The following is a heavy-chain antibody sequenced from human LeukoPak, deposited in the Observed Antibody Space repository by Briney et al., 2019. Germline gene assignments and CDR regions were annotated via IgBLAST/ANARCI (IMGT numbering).Heavy chain of an antibody. CDR3: ARADTDEADY. Sequence: SETLSLTCTVSGGSISSGGYYWSWIRQPPGKGLEWIGYIYHSGSTYYNPSLKSRVTISVDRSKNQFSLKLSSVTAADTAVYYCARADTDEADYWGQGTLVTVSS. V-gene: IGHV4-30-2*01. J-gene: IGHJ4*02. CDR1: GGSISSGGYY. D-gene: IGHD2-2*02. CDR2: IYHSGST.